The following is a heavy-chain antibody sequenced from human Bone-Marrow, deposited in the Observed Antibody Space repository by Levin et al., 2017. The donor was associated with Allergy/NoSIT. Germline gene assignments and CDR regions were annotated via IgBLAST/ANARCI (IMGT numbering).Heavy chain of an antibody. D-gene: IGHD1-26*01. CDR1: GGSISSSSYY. CDR3: ARHVVGATKNNFDY. J-gene: IGHJ4*02. V-gene: IGHV4-39*01. CDR2: IYYSGST. Sequence: KASETLSLTCTVSGGSISSSSYYWGWIRQPPGKGLEWIGSIYYSGSTYYNPSLKSRVTISVDTSKNQFSLKLSSVTAADTAVYYCARHVVGATKNNFDYWGQGTLVTVSS.